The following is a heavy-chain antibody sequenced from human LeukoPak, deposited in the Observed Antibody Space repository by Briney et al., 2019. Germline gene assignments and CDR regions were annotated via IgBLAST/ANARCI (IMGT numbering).Heavy chain of an antibody. D-gene: IGHD6-13*01. CDR2: IYYSGST. J-gene: IGHJ6*03. CDR1: GGSISSYY. CDR3: ARIAAAGIYYYYYYMDV. V-gene: IGHV4-59*08. Sequence: SETLSLTCTVSGGSISSYYWSWIRQPPGKGLEWIGYIYYSGSTYYNPSLKSRVTISVDTSKNQFSLKLSSVTAADTAVYYCARIAAAGIYYYYYYMDVWGKGTTVTISS.